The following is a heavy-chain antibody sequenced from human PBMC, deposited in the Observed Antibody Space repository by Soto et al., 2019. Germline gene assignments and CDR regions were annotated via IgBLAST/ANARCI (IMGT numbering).Heavy chain of an antibody. V-gene: IGHV1-69*01. CDR2: IIPISGTS. D-gene: IGHD2-2*01. CDR3: ARSQGSSTSLEIYYYYYYGMDV. J-gene: IGHJ6*02. Sequence: QVQLVQSGAEVKKPGSSMKVSCKASGGTLSSYAISWVRQAPGQGLVWMGGIIPISGTSNYAQKLQCRVTITADESTSTAYMELSSLRSEDTAVYYCARSQGSSTSLEIYYYYYYGMDVWGQGTTVTVSS. CDR1: GGTLSSYA.